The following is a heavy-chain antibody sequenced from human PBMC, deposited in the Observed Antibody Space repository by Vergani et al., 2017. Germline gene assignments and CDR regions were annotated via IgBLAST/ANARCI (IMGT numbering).Heavy chain of an antibody. V-gene: IGHV4-34*01. CDR3: ARHAGYYGSGSPMDI. D-gene: IGHD3-10*01. CDR1: GGSFSGYY. J-gene: IGHJ3*02. Sequence: QVQLQQWGAGLLKPSETLSLTCAVYGGSFSGYYWSWIRQPPGKGLEWIGEINHSGSTNYNPSLKSRVTISVDTSKNQFSLKLSSVTAADTAMYYCARHAGYYGSGSPMDIWGQGTMVTVSS. CDR2: INHSGST.